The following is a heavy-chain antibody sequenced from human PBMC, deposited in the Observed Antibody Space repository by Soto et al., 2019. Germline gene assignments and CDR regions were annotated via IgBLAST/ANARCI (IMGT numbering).Heavy chain of an antibody. D-gene: IGHD3-16*01. CDR2: ISGSGGRT. CDR1: GFPFSSYA. CDR3: AKGGYYSLFDI. J-gene: IGHJ3*02. V-gene: IGHV3-23*01. Sequence: GGSLRLSCVASGFPFSSYAMSWVRQTPGGGLEWVSGISGSGGRTYYADSVKGRFTISRDNSNNTLSLQMHILRVEDTAVYFCAKGGYYSLFDIWGQGTMVTVSS.